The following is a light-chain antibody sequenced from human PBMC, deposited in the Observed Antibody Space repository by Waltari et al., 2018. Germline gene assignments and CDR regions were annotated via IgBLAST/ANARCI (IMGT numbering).Light chain of an antibody. Sequence: EIVMTQSPLSLPVTPGEPPSIYCRSSQSLLHSDGYNYLNWYLQKPGQSPQLLIYLSFIRASGVPDRVTGRGAGTDFTLKSSRVEAEDVGFYYCMQALHTPPTFGQGTRAEIK. CDR3: MQALHTPPT. V-gene: IGKV2-28*01. J-gene: IGKJ1*01. CDR2: LSF. CDR1: QSLLHSDGYNY.